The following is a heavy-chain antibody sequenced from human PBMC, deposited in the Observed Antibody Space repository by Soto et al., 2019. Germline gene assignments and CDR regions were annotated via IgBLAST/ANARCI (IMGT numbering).Heavy chain of an antibody. J-gene: IGHJ5*02. D-gene: IGHD6-13*01. CDR1: GFTFSSYA. CDR2: ISGSGGST. CDR3: AKGYSSSWGWWFDP. Sequence: EVQLLESGGGLVQPGGSLRLSCAASGFTFSSYAMSWVRQAPGKGLEWVSAISGSGGSTYYADSVKGRLTISRDNSKNTLYLQMNGLRAEDTAVYYCAKGYSSSWGWWFDPWGQGTLVTVSS. V-gene: IGHV3-23*01.